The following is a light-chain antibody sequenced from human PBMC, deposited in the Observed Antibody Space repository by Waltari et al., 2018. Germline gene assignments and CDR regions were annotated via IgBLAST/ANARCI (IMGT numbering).Light chain of an antibody. CDR2: KAS. J-gene: IGKJ2*01. V-gene: IGKV1D-16*01. CDR3: QQYKNAPHI. Sequence: DIQMTQSPSSLSASVGARVTITCRASQDIKTWLAWYQQKPGKAPQALIYKASTLESGIPSRFSGSGSGTDFTLTISSLQPEDFATYYCQQYKNAPHIFGQGTKVEI. CDR1: QDIKTW.